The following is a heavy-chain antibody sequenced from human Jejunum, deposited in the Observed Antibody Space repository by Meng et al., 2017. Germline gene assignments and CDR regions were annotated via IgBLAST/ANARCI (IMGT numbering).Heavy chain of an antibody. Sequence: SVPGWVGPCGPLSCTCSVLGGSVSSPSPYCNWLRQPPGKGLEWIGYIYYSGGTTYSPSLNSRVTISIDTAKNQVSLKVSSVTAADTAVYYCAHSSSSSSFGFDYWGQGTLVTVSS. J-gene: IGHJ4*02. CDR2: IYYSGGT. D-gene: IGHD6-6*01. V-gene: IGHV4-61*01. CDR3: AHSSSSSSFGFDY. CDR1: GGSVSSPSPY.